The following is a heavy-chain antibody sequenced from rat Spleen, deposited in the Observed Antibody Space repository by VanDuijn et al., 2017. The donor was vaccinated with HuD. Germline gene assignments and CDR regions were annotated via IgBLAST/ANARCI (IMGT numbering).Heavy chain of an antibody. D-gene: IGHD2-5*01. J-gene: IGHJ2*01. V-gene: IGHV5-19*01. CDR2: ISPSGGIT. Sequence: EVQLVESGGGLVQPGRSMKLSCAVSGFTFSNYGMAWVRQAPTKGLEWVASISPSGGITNYRDSVKGRFTISRDNAKSTLYLQMDSLRSEDTATYYCTRGGYFRHWGQGVMVTVSS. CDR3: TRGGYFRH. CDR1: GFTFSNYG.